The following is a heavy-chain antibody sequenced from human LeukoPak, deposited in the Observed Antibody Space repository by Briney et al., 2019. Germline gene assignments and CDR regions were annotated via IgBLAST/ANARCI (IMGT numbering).Heavy chain of an antibody. CDR2: VIGSFRLGGSGP. D-gene: IGHD6-13*01. CDR1: GFTFSLYV. V-gene: IGHV3-23*01. CDR3: VRLDPHSSSWFHGAFEI. J-gene: IGHJ3*02. Sequence: GGSLRLSCAASGFTFSLYVMCWGRHAPGEGLEWVSSVIGSFRLGGSGPYLAGSVKGRFTTSRDNSKSTLYLQLTSLRGEDTAFYYCVRLDPHSSSWFHGAFEIWGQGTMVTVSS.